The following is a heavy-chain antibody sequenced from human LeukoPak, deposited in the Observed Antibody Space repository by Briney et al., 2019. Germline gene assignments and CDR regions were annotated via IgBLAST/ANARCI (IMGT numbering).Heavy chain of an antibody. CDR1: GGSFGGYY. J-gene: IGHJ6*03. CDR2: INHSGST. D-gene: IGHD5-18*01. CDR3: ARGHDTAGYYYYYMDV. Sequence: PSETLSLTCAVYGGSFGGYYWSWIRQPPGKGLEWIGEINHSGSTNYNPYLKSRVTTSVETSTNKFFLMLSSMITADDAAYYYARGHDTAGYYYYYMDVWGKGTTVTVSS. V-gene: IGHV4-34*01.